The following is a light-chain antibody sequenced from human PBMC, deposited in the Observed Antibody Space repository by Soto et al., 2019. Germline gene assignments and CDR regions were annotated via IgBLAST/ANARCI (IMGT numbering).Light chain of an antibody. V-gene: IGKV1D-13*01. J-gene: IGKJ5*01. CDR2: DAS. CDR3: QQFNNYPST. CDR1: QGISSA. Sequence: AIQLTQSPSSLSASVGDRVTITCRASQGISSALAWYQQKPGKAPKSLIYDASSLESGVPSRFSGSGSGTDFTLTISSLQHEDFATYDCQQFNNYPSTCGQGTRLEIK.